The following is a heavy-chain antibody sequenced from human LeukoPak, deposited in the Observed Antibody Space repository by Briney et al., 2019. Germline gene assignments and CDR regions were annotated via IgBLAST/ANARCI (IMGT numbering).Heavy chain of an antibody. CDR2: INHSGST. CDR1: GGSFSGYY. V-gene: IGHV4-34*01. CDR3: ARGPRRGYSYVGSEYYFDY. Sequence: SETLSLTCVVYGGSFSGYYWSWIRQPPGKGLEWIGEINHSGSTNYNPSLKSRVTISVDTSKNQFSLKLSSVTAADTAVYYCARGPRRGYSYVGSEYYFDYWGQGILVTVSS. J-gene: IGHJ4*02. D-gene: IGHD5-18*01.